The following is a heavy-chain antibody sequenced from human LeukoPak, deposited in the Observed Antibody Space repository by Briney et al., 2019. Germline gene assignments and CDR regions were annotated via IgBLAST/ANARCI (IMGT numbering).Heavy chain of an antibody. CDR3: ASEGNYRASGHFDY. J-gene: IGHJ4*02. CDR2: IKQDGSEK. V-gene: IGHV3-7*01. D-gene: IGHD3-10*01. Sequence: HPGGSLRLSCAASGFTFSSYWMSWVRQAPGKGLEWVANIKQDGSEKYYVDSVKGRFTISRDNAKNSLYLQMNSLRAEDTAVYYCASEGNYRASGHFDYWGQGTLVTVSS. CDR1: GFTFSSYW.